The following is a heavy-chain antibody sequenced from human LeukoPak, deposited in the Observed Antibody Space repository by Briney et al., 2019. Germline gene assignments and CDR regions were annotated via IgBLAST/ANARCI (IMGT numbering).Heavy chain of an antibody. CDR1: GFTFSSYA. CDR3: AKDRRTLDAFDI. V-gene: IGHV3-23*01. D-gene: IGHD2-2*01. CDR2: ISGSGGST. J-gene: IGHJ3*02. Sequence: GGSLRLSCAASGFTFSSYAMSWVRQAPGKGLGWVSGISGSGGSTYYADSVKGRFTISRDDSKNTLYLQLNSLRAEDTAVYYCAKDRRTLDAFDIWGQGTMVTVSS.